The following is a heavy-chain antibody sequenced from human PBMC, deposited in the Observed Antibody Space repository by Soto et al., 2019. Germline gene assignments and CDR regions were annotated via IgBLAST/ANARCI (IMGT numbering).Heavy chain of an antibody. J-gene: IGHJ4*02. CDR3: ARQHCSSTSCYTQDFDY. V-gene: IGHV4-39*01. CDR2: IYYSGST. D-gene: IGHD2-2*02. CDR1: GGSISSSSYY. Sequence: SETLSLTCTVSGGSISSSSYYWGWIRQPPGKGLEWIGSIYYSGSTYYNPSLKSRVTISVDTSKNQFSLQLSSVTAADTAVYYCARQHCSSTSCYTQDFDYWGQGTLVTVSS.